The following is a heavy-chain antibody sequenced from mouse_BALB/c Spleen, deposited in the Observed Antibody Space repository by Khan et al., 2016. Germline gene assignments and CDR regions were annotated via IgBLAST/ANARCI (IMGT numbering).Heavy chain of an antibody. J-gene: IGHJ2*01. CDR3: AREYYGSTLFDN. CDR2: INYSGST. Sequence: EVQLQESGPGLVKPSQSLSLTCTVTGYSITSGYAWNWIRQFPGNKLEWMGYINYSGSTTYNPSLKSQISITRDTSKNQFFLQLKSVTTEDTATYACAREYYGSTLFDNWGQGTTLTVSS. V-gene: IGHV3-2*02. D-gene: IGHD1-1*01. CDR1: GYSITSGYA.